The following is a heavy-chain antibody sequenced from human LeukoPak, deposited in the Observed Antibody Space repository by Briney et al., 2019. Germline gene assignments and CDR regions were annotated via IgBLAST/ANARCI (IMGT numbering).Heavy chain of an antibody. J-gene: IGHJ5*02. V-gene: IGHV1-8*01. D-gene: IGHD3-9*01. CDR3: ARGLRRYFGWFDP. CDR2: MNPNSGNT. Sequence: ASVKVSCKASGYTFTSYDINWVRQATGQGLEWMGWMNPNSGNTGYAHKFQGRVTMTRNTSISTDYMELSSLRSEGTAVYYCARGLRRYFGWFDPWGQGTLVTVSS. CDR1: GYTFTSYD.